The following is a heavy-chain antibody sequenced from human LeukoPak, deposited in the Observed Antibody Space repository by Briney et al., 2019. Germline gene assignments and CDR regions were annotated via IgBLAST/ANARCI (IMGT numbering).Heavy chain of an antibody. V-gene: IGHV3-23*01. CDR2: ISGGGDTT. CDR3: AKTNGYYDY. Sequence: GGSLRLSCAASGFTFSNNSMSWIRQSPGRGLEWVSGISGGGDTTYYAESVKGRFTISRDNSKNTLFLQMNSLTAEDTAVYYCAKTNGYYDYWGQGTLVAVSS. J-gene: IGHJ4*02. CDR1: GFTFSNNS. D-gene: IGHD3-22*01.